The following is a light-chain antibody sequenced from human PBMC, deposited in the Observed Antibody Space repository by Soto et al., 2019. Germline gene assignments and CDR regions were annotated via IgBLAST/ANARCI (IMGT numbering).Light chain of an antibody. J-gene: IGLJ1*01. CDR1: SSDVGGYNY. V-gene: IGLV2-14*01. Sequence: QSALTQPASVSGSPGQSITISCTGTSSDVGGYNYVSWYQQRPGKAPKFMIYEVTNRPSGVSNRFSGSKSGNTASLTNSGLQAEDEADYYCASYTSRGTRVFGTGTKLTVL. CDR3: ASYTSRGTRV. CDR2: EVT.